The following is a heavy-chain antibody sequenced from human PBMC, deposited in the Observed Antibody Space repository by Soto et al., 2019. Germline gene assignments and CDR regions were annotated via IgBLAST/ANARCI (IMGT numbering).Heavy chain of an antibody. CDR1: VGSFSGYY. CDR2: INHSRST. V-gene: IGHV4-34*01. CDR3: ARSRESSNWAVGGYFDR. Sequence: QVRLQQWGAGLLKPSETLSLTCAVYVGSFSGYYWSWIRQPPGKGLQWIGEINHSRSTNYNPSLKSRVTISVDTSKNQFSLKLSSVTAADTAVYYCARSRESSNWAVGGYFDRWGRGTLVTVSS. J-gene: IGHJ2*01. D-gene: IGHD6-13*01.